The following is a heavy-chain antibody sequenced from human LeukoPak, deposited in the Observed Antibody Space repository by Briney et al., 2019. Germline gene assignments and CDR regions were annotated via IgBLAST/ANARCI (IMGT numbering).Heavy chain of an antibody. Sequence: APVKVSCKASGYTFTSYDINWVRQATGQGLEWMGWMNPNSGNTGYAQKFQGRVTMTRNTSISTAYMELSSLRSADTAVYYCARDREWYQLLSTGNWFDPWGQGTLVTVSS. D-gene: IGHD2-2*01. J-gene: IGHJ5*02. CDR2: MNPNSGNT. CDR1: GYTFTSYD. CDR3: ARDREWYQLLSTGNWFDP. V-gene: IGHV1-8*01.